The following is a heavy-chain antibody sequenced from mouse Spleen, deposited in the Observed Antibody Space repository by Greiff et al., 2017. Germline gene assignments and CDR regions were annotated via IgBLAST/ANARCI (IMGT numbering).Heavy chain of an antibody. Sequence: DVMLVESGGGLVKLGGSLKLSCAASGFTFSSYAMSWVRQTPEKRLEWVATISSGGGNTYYPDSVKGRFTISRDNAKNTLYLQMSSLKSEDTAMYYCERQNYGCEYYYAMDYWGQGTSGTVSS. J-gene: IGHJ4*01. D-gene: IGHD2-2*01. CDR1: GFTFSSYA. V-gene: IGHV5-9*01. CDR2: ISSGGGNT. CDR3: ERQNYGCEYYYAMDY.